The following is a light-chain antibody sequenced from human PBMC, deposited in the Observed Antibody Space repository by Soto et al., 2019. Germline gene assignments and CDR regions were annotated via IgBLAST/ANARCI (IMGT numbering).Light chain of an antibody. J-gene: IGLJ1*01. V-gene: IGLV2-14*03. CDR1: SSDIGHYDY. Sequence: QSVLTQPASVSGSPGQSITISCTGTSSDIGHYDYVSWYQQHPGKAPKLMIYHATYRPSGVSHRYSGSKSGNSASLTISGLQAQDEADYYCCSLTTSHTYVFGSGTKV. CDR2: HAT. CDR3: CSLTTSHTYV.